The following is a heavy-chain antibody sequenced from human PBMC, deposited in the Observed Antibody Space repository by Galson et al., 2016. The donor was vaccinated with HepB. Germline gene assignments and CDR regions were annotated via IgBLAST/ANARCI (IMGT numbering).Heavy chain of an antibody. D-gene: IGHD2-15*01. CDR3: ARPPLVGAADPFDF. J-gene: IGHJ4*02. V-gene: IGHV5-51*01. CDR1: GYTFTDYW. Sequence: QSGAEVKKPGESLKISCKASGYTFTDYWIGWVRQMPGKGLEWIGIIFPSDSETRYSPSIQGQVTISADKSVSTAYLQWSSRKVSDTAMYYCARPPLVGAADPFDFWGQGTLVTVSS. CDR2: IFPSDSET.